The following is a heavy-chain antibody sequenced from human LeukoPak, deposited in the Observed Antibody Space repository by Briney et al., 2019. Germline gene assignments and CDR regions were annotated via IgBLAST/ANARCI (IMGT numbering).Heavy chain of an antibody. V-gene: IGHV3-21*01. CDR3: ARASGSYSI. CDR2: ISSSSSYI. CDR1: GFTFGSYS. Sequence: GGSLRLAWAASGFTFGSYSINWVRQAPGEGLEWVSSISSSSSYIYYADSVKGRFTISRDNAKNSLYLQMTSQRAEDTAEYYCARASGSYSIWGQGTLVTVSS. J-gene: IGHJ4*02. D-gene: IGHD1-26*01.